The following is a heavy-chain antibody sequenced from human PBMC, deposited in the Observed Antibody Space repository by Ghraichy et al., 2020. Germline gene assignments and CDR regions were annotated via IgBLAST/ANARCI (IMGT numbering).Heavy chain of an antibody. D-gene: IGHD6-13*01. CDR1: GFTVSSNY. Sequence: GGSLRLSCAASGFTVSSNYMSWVRQAPGKGLEWVSVIYSGGSTYYADSVKGRFTISRDNSKNTLYLQMNSLRAEDTAVYYCARDQGSSSSYGMDVWGQGTTVTVSS. V-gene: IGHV3-53*01. CDR2: IYSGGST. CDR3: ARDQGSSSSYGMDV. J-gene: IGHJ6*02.